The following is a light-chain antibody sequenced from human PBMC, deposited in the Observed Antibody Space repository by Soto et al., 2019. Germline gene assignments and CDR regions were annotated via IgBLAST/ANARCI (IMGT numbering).Light chain of an antibody. Sequence: EIVLTQSPGTLSLSPGEIATLSCRASQISSSYLAWYQQKPGQAPRLLIYGVSSRATGIPDRFSGSGSGTDFTLTISRLDPEDFAVYYCQQYGSSPRTFGQGTKVDIK. V-gene: IGKV3-20*01. CDR3: QQYGSSPRT. CDR1: QISSSY. CDR2: GVS. J-gene: IGKJ1*01.